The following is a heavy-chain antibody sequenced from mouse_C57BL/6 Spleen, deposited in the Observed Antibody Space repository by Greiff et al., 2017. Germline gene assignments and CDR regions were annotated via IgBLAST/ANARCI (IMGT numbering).Heavy chain of an antibody. D-gene: IGHD2-3*01. J-gene: IGHJ2*01. Sequence: QVQLKQPGAELVMPGASVKLSCKASGYTFTSYWMHWVKQRPGQGLEWIGEIDPSDSYTNYNQKFKGKSTLTVDKSSSTAYMQLSSLTSEDSAVYYCARSLYDGHFDYWGQGTTLTVSS. CDR2: IDPSDSYT. CDR3: ARSLYDGHFDY. CDR1: GYTFTSYW. V-gene: IGHV1-69*01.